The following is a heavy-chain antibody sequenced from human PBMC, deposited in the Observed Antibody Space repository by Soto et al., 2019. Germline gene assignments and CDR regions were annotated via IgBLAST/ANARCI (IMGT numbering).Heavy chain of an antibody. J-gene: IGHJ4*02. D-gene: IGHD1-26*01. CDR3: TRRDEGATTYYFDY. V-gene: IGHV3-73*01. CDR2: IRSKANSYAT. CDR1: GFTFSGSA. Sequence: GGSLRLSCAASGFTFSGSAMHWVRQAPGKGLEWVGRIRSKANSYATAYAASGKGRFTISRDDSKNTAYLQMNSLKTEDAAVYYCTRRDEGATTYYFDYWGQGTLVTVSS.